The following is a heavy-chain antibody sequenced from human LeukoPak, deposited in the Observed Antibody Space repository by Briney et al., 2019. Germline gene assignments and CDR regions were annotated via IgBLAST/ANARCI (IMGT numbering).Heavy chain of an antibody. J-gene: IGHJ4*02. Sequence: PSETLSLTCAVSGGSISSSNWWSWVRQPPGKGLEWIGEIYHSGSTNYNPSLKSRVTISVDKSKNQFSLKLSSVTAADTAVYYCARDSGGSGSYFDYWGQGTLVTVSS. V-gene: IGHV4-4*02. CDR2: IYHSGST. D-gene: IGHD1-26*01. CDR3: ARDSGGSGSYFDY. CDR1: GGSISSSNW.